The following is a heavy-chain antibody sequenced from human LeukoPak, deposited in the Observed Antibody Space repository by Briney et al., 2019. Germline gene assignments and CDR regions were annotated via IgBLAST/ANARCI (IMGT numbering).Heavy chain of an antibody. V-gene: IGHV3-23*01. CDR2: ISGSGGST. J-gene: IGHJ4*02. CDR1: GFTVSSNY. D-gene: IGHD4-17*01. Sequence: LPGGSLRLSCAASGFTVSSNYMAWVRQAPGKGLEWASAISGSGGSTYYADSVKGRFTISRDNSKNTLYLQMNSLRAEDTAVYYCAKELRNNYGDYFDYWGQGTLVTVSS. CDR3: AKELRNNYGDYFDY.